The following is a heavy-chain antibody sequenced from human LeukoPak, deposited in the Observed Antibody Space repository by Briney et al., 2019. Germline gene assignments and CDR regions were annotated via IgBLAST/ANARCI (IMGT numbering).Heavy chain of an antibody. Sequence: SETLSLTCTVSGYSISSGYYWGWIRQPPGKGLEWIGSIYHSGSTYYNPSLKSRVTISVDTSKNQFSLKLSSVTAADTAVYYCARGVLSGSSYYFDYWGQGTLVTVSS. V-gene: IGHV4-38-2*02. D-gene: IGHD1-26*01. CDR1: GYSISSGYY. CDR2: IYHSGST. CDR3: ARGVLSGSSYYFDY. J-gene: IGHJ4*02.